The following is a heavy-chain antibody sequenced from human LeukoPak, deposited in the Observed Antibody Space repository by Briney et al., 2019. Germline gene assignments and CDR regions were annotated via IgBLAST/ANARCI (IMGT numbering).Heavy chain of an antibody. CDR1: GDSFTNSW. CDR3: ARLALGMTRAGKYFYNAVDV. V-gene: IGHV5-10-1*01. J-gene: IGHJ6*02. Sequence: GESLRISCKGSGDSFTNSWIGWVRQMPGKGLEWMGRIHPDDSYSNYSPSFEGRVTISVEKSITTAYLQWSSLRASDTATYYCARLALGMTRAGKYFYNAVDVCGQGTTVTVSS. CDR2: IHPDDSYS. D-gene: IGHD1-1*01.